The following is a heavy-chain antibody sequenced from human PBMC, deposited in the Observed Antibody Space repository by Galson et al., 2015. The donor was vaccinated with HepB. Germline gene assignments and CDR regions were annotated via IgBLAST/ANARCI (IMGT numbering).Heavy chain of an antibody. Sequence: SLRLSCAASGFTFTTSNMHWVRQTPVKGLEWLAIISDDGITAFYADSVKGRFTISRDNSKNTLFLQMNSLRPDDTAAYYCARDFGWNFDNWGQGTLVTVSS. V-gene: IGHV3-30-3*01. CDR1: GFTFTTSN. CDR2: ISDDGITA. J-gene: IGHJ4*02. CDR3: ARDFGWNFDN. D-gene: IGHD6-19*01.